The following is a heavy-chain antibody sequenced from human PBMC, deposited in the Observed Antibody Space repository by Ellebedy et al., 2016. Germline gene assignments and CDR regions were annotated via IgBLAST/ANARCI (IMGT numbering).Heavy chain of an antibody. J-gene: IGHJ3*01. CDR3: AKWNDGWKAFDV. V-gene: IGHV4-59*02. CDR2: VFHTGTT. Sequence: SETLSLTCNVSGGSVSSAYWNWIRRPPGKGLEWIGYVFHTGTTNYSPSLKSRVTMSVDTSKSQFSLGLTSVTAADTAVYYCAKWNDGWKAFDVWGQGTMVTVSS. CDR1: GGSVSSAY. D-gene: IGHD1-1*01.